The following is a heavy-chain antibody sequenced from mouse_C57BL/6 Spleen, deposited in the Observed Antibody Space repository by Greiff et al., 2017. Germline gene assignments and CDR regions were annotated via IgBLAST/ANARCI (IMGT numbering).Heavy chain of an antibody. V-gene: IGHV1-52*01. CDR1: GYTFTSYW. J-gene: IGHJ2*01. CDR3: ARVSSGYVGYYFDY. Sequence: QVQLKQPGAELVRPGSSVKLSCKASGYTFTSYWMHWVKQRPIQGLEWIGNIDPSDSETHYNQKFKDKATLTVDKSSSTAYMQLSSLTSEDSAVYYCARVSSGYVGYYFDYWGQGTTLTVSS. CDR2: IDPSDSET. D-gene: IGHD3-2*02.